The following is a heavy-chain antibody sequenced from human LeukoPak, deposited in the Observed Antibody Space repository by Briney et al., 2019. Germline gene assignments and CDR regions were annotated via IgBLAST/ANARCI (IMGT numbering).Heavy chain of an antibody. J-gene: IGHJ4*02. Sequence: ASVKVSCKASGYTSTSYGISWVRQAPGQGLEWMGWISAYNGYTNYAQKLQGRVTITTDTSTSTAYMELRSLRSDDTAVYYCAREDPRDMVRGVPDWGQGTLVTVSS. CDR3: AREDPRDMVRGVPD. CDR1: GYTSTSYG. D-gene: IGHD3-10*01. V-gene: IGHV1-18*01. CDR2: ISAYNGYT.